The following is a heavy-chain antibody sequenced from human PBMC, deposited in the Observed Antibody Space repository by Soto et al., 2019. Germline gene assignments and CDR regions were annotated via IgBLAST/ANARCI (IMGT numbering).Heavy chain of an antibody. V-gene: IGHV1-69*13. CDR2: IIPIFGTA. J-gene: IGHJ5*02. D-gene: IGHD3-3*01. CDR1: GGTFSSYA. Sequence: AAVKVSCKASGGTFSSYAISWVRQALGQGLEWMGGIIPIFGTANYAQKFQGRVTITADESTSTAYMELSSLRSEDTAVYYCARARYFWSDKWFDPWGQGTLVTVSS. CDR3: ARARYFWSDKWFDP.